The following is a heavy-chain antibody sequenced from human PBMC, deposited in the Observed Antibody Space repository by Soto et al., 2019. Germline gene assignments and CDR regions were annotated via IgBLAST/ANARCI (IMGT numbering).Heavy chain of an antibody. CDR3: ATLNYDILTGYYHNWFDP. J-gene: IGHJ5*02. Sequence: ASVKVSCTVSGYTLTELSIHWVRQAPGKGLEWMGGFDPEDSETIYAQKFQGRVTMTEDTSTDTAYMELSSLRSEDTAVYYCATLNYDILTGYYHNWFDPWGQGTLVTVSS. V-gene: IGHV1-24*01. D-gene: IGHD3-9*01. CDR2: FDPEDSET. CDR1: GYTLTELS.